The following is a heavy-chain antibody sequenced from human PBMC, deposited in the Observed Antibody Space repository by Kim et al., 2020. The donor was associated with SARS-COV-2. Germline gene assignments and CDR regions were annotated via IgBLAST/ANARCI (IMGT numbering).Heavy chain of an antibody. CDR2: ISYDGTIQ. CDR3: AKGPIAVVPGGKMWLDP. Sequence: GGSLRLSCAASGLPFRNYGMHWVRQAPGKGLEWVADISYDGTIQYYGDSVEGRFTISRDNSKNTLYLHMNSLRLEDTAVYYCAKGPIAVVPGGKMWLDPWGQGTLVTVSS. V-gene: IGHV3-30*18. CDR1: GLPFRNYG. J-gene: IGHJ5*02. D-gene: IGHD2-2*01.